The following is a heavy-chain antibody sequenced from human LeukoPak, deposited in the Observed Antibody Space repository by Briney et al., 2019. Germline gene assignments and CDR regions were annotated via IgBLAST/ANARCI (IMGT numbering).Heavy chain of an antibody. CDR2: IRSSVSTI. V-gene: IGHV3-48*03. D-gene: IGHD3-22*01. J-gene: IGHJ4*02. CDR1: GFTFSIYE. Sequence: GRSLRLSCAASGFTFSIYEMNWVRQAPGKLMEWDSYIRSSVSTIYYADSGKDRFTISRASAKNSLYLQMNRQRTTGTALYYCARVSGYYSVVYLDYWGQGTMVTVSS. CDR3: ARVSGYYSVVYLDY.